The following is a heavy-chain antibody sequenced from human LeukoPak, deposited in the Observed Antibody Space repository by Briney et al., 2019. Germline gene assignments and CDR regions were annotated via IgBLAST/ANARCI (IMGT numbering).Heavy chain of an antibody. J-gene: IGHJ4*02. D-gene: IGHD3-22*01. CDR3: ARQGYYDSSGFPDY. CDR1: GGSISSGGYY. V-gene: IGHV4-61*09. Sequence: SQTLSLTCTVSGGSISSGGYYWSWIRQPPGKGLEWIGHIYYSGSTNYNPSLKSRVTISVDTSKNQFSLKLSSVTAADTAVYYCARQGYYDSSGFPDYWGQGTLVTVSS. CDR2: IYYSGST.